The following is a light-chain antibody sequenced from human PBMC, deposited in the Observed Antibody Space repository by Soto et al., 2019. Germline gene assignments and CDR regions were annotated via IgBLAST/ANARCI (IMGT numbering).Light chain of an antibody. V-gene: IGLV2-11*01. CDR1: SSDVAGFNY. Sequence: QSVLPQPRSMSGSPGQSVTISCTATSSDVAGFNYVSWYQQHPGQAPKLLIYDVTKRPSGVPDRFSGSKSGNTASLTISGLQPGDEADYYCCSYTGRVVFGGGTKLTVL. CDR3: CSYTGRVV. CDR2: DVT. J-gene: IGLJ2*01.